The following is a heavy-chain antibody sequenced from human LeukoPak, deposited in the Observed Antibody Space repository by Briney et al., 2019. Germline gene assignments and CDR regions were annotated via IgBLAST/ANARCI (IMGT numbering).Heavy chain of an antibody. CDR1: GFSFSSFW. CDR3: ARDSPAGTSWRSEPTFDY. Sequence: GGSLRLSCAASGFSFSSFWMSWVRQASGKGLEWVADIKEEGRTTYYVDSVKGRFTISRDNAKNTLYLQMNSLRAEDTAVYYCARDSPAGTSWRSEPTFDYWGQGTLVTVTS. D-gene: IGHD2-2*01. J-gene: IGHJ4*02. V-gene: IGHV3-7*04. CDR2: IKEEGRTT.